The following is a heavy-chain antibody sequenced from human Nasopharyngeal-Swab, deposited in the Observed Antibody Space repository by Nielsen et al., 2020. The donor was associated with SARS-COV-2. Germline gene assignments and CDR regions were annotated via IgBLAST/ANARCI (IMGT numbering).Heavy chain of an antibody. D-gene: IGHD3-22*01. CDR3: ARPGYDSSGYTSYFDY. J-gene: IGHJ4*02. CDR2: IYYSGST. V-gene: IGHV4-39*01. Sequence: WIRQPPGKGLEWIGSIYYSGSTYYNPSLKSRVTISVDTSKHPFSLKLSSVTAADPAVSYCARPGYDSSGYTSYFDYWGQGTLVTVSS.